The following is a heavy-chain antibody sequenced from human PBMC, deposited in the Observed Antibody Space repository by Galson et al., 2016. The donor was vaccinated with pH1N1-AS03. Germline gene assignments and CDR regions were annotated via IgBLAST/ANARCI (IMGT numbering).Heavy chain of an antibody. CDR3: ARTSNYDPADYYYNGMGV. Sequence: SVKVSCKASGATSSTSPVSWVRQAPRQGLEWMGGIIPISGTGRYAQKFQGIVKITADESTSTAYMELSSLRSEDTAVYYCARTSNYDPADYYYNGMGVWGQGTTVTVSS. CDR2: IIPISGTG. J-gene: IGHJ6*02. D-gene: IGHD4-11*01. V-gene: IGHV1-69*13. CDR1: GATSSTSP.